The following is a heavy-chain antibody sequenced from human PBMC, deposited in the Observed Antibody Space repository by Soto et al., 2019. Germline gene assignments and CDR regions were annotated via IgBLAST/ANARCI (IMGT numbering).Heavy chain of an antibody. CDR2: VYSTGGT. Sequence: QVQLQQSGPGLVKPSETLSLTCSVSSGPTSSHNWGWIRQPPGRGLEWIGYVYSTGGTSYNPSLTXXVXXAADTSTNHISLTLTSVTAADTAGYYFVRQGIGNLHGLVDVWGQGTTVRVSS. D-gene: IGHD1-1*01. CDR3: VRQGIGNLHGLVDV. CDR1: SGPTSSHN. J-gene: IGHJ6*02. V-gene: IGHV4-59*08.